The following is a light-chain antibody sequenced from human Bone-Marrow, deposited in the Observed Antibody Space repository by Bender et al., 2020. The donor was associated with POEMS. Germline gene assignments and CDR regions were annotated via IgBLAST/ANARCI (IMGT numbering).Light chain of an antibody. CDR1: SSDVGTHNL. Sequence: QSALTQPASVSGSRGQSITISCTGTSSDVGTHNLVSWYQQHPGKAPKLLIYEVTKRPSGISNRFSGSKSGNTASLTISGLQAEDEADYYCSSYTSSSSLVLFGGGTKLTVL. CDR2: EVT. J-gene: IGLJ2*01. CDR3: SSYTSSSSLVL. V-gene: IGLV2-14*02.